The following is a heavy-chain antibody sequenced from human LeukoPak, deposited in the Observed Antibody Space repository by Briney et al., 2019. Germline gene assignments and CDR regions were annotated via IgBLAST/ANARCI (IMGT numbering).Heavy chain of an antibody. CDR2: ISWDGGST. CDR3: AKGSGYSGQAGIDY. V-gene: IGHV3-43D*03. Sequence: GGSLRLSCAASGFTSDDYAMHWVRQAPGKGLEWVSLISWDGGSTYYADSVKGRFTISRDNSKNSLYLQMNSLRAEDTALYYCAKGSGYSGQAGIDYWGQGTLVTVSS. D-gene: IGHD5-12*01. J-gene: IGHJ4*02. CDR1: GFTSDDYA.